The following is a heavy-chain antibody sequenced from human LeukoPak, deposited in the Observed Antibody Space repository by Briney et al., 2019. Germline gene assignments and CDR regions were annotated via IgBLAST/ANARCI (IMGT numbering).Heavy chain of an antibody. CDR1: GYTFIGDY. J-gene: IGHJ4*02. CDR2: INPSGGST. V-gene: IGHV1-46*01. CDR3: ARGRLSTVVSPLWD. Sequence: VSVKVSCKASGYTFIGDYMNWVRQTPGQGLEWMGIINPSGGSTSDAQKFQGRVTMTRDTSTSTVYMELSSLRSEDTAVYYSARGRLSTVVSPLWDWGQGTLVTVSS. D-gene: IGHD4-23*01.